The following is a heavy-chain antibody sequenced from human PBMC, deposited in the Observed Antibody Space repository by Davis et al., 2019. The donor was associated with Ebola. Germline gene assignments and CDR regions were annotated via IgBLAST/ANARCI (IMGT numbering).Heavy chain of an antibody. CDR1: GFNFSDHG. D-gene: IGHD3-10*01. V-gene: IGHV3-33*01. J-gene: IGHJ4*02. Sequence: GGSLRLSCVASGFNFSDHGMHWVRQAPGKGLEWVSVIWYDDGKFKYYSDSVKGRFSISRDNSKNTLYLQMDSLGADDTAVYYCARGPGSRESIYRCDFWGQGTLVTVSS. CDR2: IWYDDGKFK. CDR3: ARGPGSRESIYRCDF.